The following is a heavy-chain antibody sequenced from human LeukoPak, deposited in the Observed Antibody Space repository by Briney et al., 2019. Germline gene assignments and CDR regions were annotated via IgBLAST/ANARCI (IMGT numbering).Heavy chain of an antibody. V-gene: IGHV4-34*01. CDR2: INHSGST. D-gene: IGHD3-10*01. CDR3: ASTRGY. Sequence: PSETLSLTCAVYGGSFSVYYWNWVRQPPGKGLEWIGEINHSGSTNYNPSLKSRVTISVDTSKNQFSLKLSSVTAADTAVYYCASTRGYWGQGTLVTVSS. CDR1: GGSFSVYY. J-gene: IGHJ4*02.